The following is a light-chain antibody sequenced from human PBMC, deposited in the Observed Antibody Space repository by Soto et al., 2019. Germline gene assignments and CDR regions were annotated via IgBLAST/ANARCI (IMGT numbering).Light chain of an antibody. CDR2: LNSDGSH. Sequence: QHVLTQSPSASASLGASVKLTCTLSSGHSSYAIAWHQQQPEKGPRYLMKLNSDGSHSKGDGIPDRFSGSSSGAERYLTISSLQYEDEADYYCQTWGTGIWVFGGGTKLTVL. CDR1: SGHSSYA. CDR3: QTWGTGIWV. V-gene: IGLV4-69*01. J-gene: IGLJ3*02.